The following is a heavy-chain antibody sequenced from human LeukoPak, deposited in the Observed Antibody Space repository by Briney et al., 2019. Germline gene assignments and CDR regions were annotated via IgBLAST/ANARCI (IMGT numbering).Heavy chain of an antibody. J-gene: IGHJ4*02. CDR2: IGPTGSDR. V-gene: IGHV3-21*06. CDR3: ATETNGRHYDY. CDR1: GLTFSTSG. D-gene: IGHD1-14*01. Sequence: GGSLRLSCTTSGLTFSTSGFNWVRQAPGKGLEWVASIGPTGSDRYHADSIKGRFTISRDNANNFLYLQMNSLRAEDTAVYYCATETNGRHYDYWGQGTLLTVSS.